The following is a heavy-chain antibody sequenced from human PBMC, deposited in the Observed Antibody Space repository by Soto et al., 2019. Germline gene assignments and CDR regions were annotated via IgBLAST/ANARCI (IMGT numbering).Heavy chain of an antibody. CDR3: ARATTVTDY. J-gene: IGHJ4*02. Sequence: GGSLRLSCAASGFIFSDHYMDWVRQAPGNGLEWVGRTRNKANSHTTEYAASVKGRFTISRDDSKNSLYLQMNSLKIEDTAVYYCARATTVTDYWGQGTLVTVS. CDR2: TRNKANSHTT. D-gene: IGHD4-17*01. V-gene: IGHV3-72*01. CDR1: GFIFSDHY.